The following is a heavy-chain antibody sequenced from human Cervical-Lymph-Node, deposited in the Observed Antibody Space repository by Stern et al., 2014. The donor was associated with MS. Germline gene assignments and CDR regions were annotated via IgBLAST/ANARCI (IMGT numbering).Heavy chain of an antibody. Sequence: VQLVESGGGVVQPGTSLTLSCAASGFIFSTYGMHWVRPAPGKGLEWVAVISDDGDYKYIADSLEGRFTISRDNSKNTLSLQMNSLRVEDTGVYYCAKVAIALAGYYYYGMDVWGPGTTVTVSS. CDR1: GFIFSTYG. D-gene: IGHD2-15*01. CDR2: ISDDGDYK. V-gene: IGHV3-30*18. J-gene: IGHJ6*02. CDR3: AKVAIALAGYYYYGMDV.